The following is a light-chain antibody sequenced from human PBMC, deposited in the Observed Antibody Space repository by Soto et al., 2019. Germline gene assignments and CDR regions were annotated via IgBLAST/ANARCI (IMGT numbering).Light chain of an antibody. Sequence: EIVLTQSPGTLSLSPGERVTLSCRASQSVNVNLAWYRQKPGQAPRLLIYGASVRATGIPARFSGSGSGTEFTLSISSLQSEDFGVYFCQQYSSWPNTFGQGTKLEIK. CDR2: GAS. CDR1: QSVNVN. J-gene: IGKJ2*01. V-gene: IGKV3-15*01. CDR3: QQYSSWPNT.